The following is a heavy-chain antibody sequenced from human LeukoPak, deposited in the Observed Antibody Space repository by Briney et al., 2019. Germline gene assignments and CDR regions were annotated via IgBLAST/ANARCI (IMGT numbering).Heavy chain of an antibody. J-gene: IGHJ3*02. D-gene: IGHD4-17*01. CDR3: ARDLVTVTKGFDI. V-gene: IGHV4-59*11. Sequence: SETLSLTCAVSTDSLSSHYWTWIRQPPGKGLEWIGYIAYIGSTNYKPSLKSRVTISIDTSKNQFSLKLSSVTAADTAVYYCARDLVTVTKGFDIWGQGTMVSVSS. CDR1: TDSLSSHY. CDR2: IAYIGST.